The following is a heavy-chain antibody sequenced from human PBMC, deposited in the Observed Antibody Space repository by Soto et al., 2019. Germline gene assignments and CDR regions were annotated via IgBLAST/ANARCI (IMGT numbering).Heavy chain of an antibody. CDR1: GGTFGSYA. CDR3: ARSQGSSTSLEIYYYYYYGMDV. J-gene: IGHJ6*02. Sequence: QVQLVQSGAEVQKPGSSVKVSCKASGGTFGSYAISWVRQAPGQGPEWMGGIIPITGTANYAQKFQGRVTITADESTSTGSMQLSSLRSEDTAVYYCARSQGSSTSLEIYYYYYYGMDVWGQGTTVTVSS. CDR2: IIPITGTA. V-gene: IGHV1-69*01. D-gene: IGHD2-2*01.